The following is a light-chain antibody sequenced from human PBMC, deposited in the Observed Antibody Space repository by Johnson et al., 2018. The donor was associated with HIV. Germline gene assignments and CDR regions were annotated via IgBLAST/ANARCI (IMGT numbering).Light chain of an antibody. CDR2: DID. J-gene: IGLJ1*01. Sequence: QSVLTQPPSVSAAPGQKVTISCSGSSSNIGYNYVSWYQQVPGTAPKLLIYDIDKRPTGITDRFSGSKSDTSATLGITGLQTGDEADYYCGAWDSSLRVYVFGTGTKVTVL. V-gene: IGLV1-51*01. CDR1: SSNIGYNY. CDR3: GAWDSSLRVYV.